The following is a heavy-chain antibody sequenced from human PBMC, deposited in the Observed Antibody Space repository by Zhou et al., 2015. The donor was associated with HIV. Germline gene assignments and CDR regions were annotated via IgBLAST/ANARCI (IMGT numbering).Heavy chain of an antibody. V-gene: IGHV1-69*12. D-gene: IGHD3-10*01. CDR2: IIPIFGTA. Sequence: QAQLVQSGAEGKKPGSSVKVSCKASGGTFSSYAISWVRQAPGQGLEWMGGIIPIFGTANYAQKFQGRVTITADESTSTAYMELSSLRSEDTAVYYCARDHGYGSGSYYSFHWYFDLWGRGTLVTVSS. J-gene: IGHJ2*01. CDR3: ARDHGYGSGSYYSFHWYFDL. CDR1: GGTFSSYA.